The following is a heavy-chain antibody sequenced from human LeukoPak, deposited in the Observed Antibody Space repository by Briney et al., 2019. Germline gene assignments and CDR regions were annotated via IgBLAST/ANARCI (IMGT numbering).Heavy chain of an antibody. J-gene: IGHJ4*02. V-gene: IGHV3-33*01. D-gene: IGHD3-10*01. CDR2: IWFDGSYT. Sequence: GGSLRLSCAASGFTFSRYSMHRARQAPGKGLEWVAVIWFDGSYTYYADSVKGRFTISRDNSKNTLYLQMNSLRAEDTAVYYCARGLYYGSGSPIDYWGQGTLVTVSS. CDR3: ARGLYYGSGSPIDY. CDR1: GFTFSRYS.